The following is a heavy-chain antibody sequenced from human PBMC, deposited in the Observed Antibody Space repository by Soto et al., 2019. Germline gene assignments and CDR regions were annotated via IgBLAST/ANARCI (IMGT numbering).Heavy chain of an antibody. Sequence: EVQLLESGGGLVQPGGSLRLSCAASGFAFNNYAMSWVRQAPGKGPEWVSGISGSVGITYYADSLKGRFTISRYNSKNALYLQMNSLRAEDTAVYYCAKGNLVVPASIYSMDVWGPGTTVTVSS. J-gene: IGHJ6*02. D-gene: IGHD2-2*02. CDR1: GFAFNNYA. V-gene: IGHV3-23*01. CDR3: AKGNLVVPASIYSMDV. CDR2: ISGSVGIT.